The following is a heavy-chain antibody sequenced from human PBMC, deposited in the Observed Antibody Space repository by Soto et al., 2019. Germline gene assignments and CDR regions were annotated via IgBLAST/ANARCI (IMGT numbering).Heavy chain of an antibody. Sequence: QVQLVESGGGVVQPGRSLRLSCAASGFTFSSYAMHWVRQAPGKGLEWVAVISYDGSNKYYADSVKGRFTISRDNSKNTLYLQMNSLRAEDTAVYYCARPTAYYYYYYGMDVW. CDR2: ISYDGSNK. D-gene: IGHD2-21*01. J-gene: IGHJ6*01. V-gene: IGHV3-30-3*01. CDR3: ARPTAYYYYYYGMDV. CDR1: GFTFSSYA.